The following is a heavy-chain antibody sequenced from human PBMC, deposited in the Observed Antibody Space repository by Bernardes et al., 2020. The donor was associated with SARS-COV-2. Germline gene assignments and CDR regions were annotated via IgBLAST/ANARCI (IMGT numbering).Heavy chain of an antibody. J-gene: IGHJ4*02. CDR2: IKGDGSEK. CDR3: ARDVPGGSSWYRLFY. V-gene: IGHV3-7*01. Sequence: GGSLRLSCEVSGFMFSDYWMTWVRQAPGKGLEWVANIKGDGSEKHYVDSVKGRFTISRDNGKNSLYLQMNSLRAEDTAVYYCARDVPGGSSWYRLFYWGQGTLVTVSS. D-gene: IGHD6-13*01. CDR1: GFMFSDYW.